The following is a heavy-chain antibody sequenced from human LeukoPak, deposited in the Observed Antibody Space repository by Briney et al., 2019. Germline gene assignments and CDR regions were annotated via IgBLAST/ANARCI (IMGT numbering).Heavy chain of an antibody. CDR3: ARGKELVVVAATHFDY. D-gene: IGHD2-15*01. Sequence: SQTLSLTCTVSGGSISSGGYYWSWIRQHPGKGLEWIGYIYYSGSTYYNPSLKSRVTISVDTSKNQFSLKLSSVTAADTAVYYCARGKELVVVAATHFDYWGQGTLVTVSS. V-gene: IGHV4-31*03. CDR2: IYYSGST. CDR1: GGSISSGGYY. J-gene: IGHJ4*02.